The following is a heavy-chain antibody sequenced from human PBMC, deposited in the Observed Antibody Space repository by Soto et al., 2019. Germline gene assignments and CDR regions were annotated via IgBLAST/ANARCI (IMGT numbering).Heavy chain of an antibody. D-gene: IGHD2-21*01. CDR2: AYYSGTT. V-gene: IGHV4-39*01. CDR3: ARQAAYCITANCYENLDY. CDR1: GDSISTTDYQ. Sequence: SETLSLTCTVSGDSISTTDYQWGWIRQPPGKGLEWVGTAYYSGTTYYNPSLKSRVTISVDASKNQFSLTLSAVTAADTAVFYCARQAAYCITANCYENLDYWGHGTLVTVSS. J-gene: IGHJ4*01.